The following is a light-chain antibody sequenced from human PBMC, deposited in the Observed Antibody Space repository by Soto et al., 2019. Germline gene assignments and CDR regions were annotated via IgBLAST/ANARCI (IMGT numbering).Light chain of an antibody. CDR1: SSNIGSNT. Sequence: QSVLTQPPPASGTPGQRVTISCSGSSSNIGSNTVSWYQQLPGTAPKLLIYSNNQRPSGVPDRFSGSKSGTSASLAISGLQSEDEADHYCAAWDDSLSGVVFGGGTKLTVL. CDR3: AAWDDSLSGVV. J-gene: IGLJ2*01. V-gene: IGLV1-44*01. CDR2: SNN.